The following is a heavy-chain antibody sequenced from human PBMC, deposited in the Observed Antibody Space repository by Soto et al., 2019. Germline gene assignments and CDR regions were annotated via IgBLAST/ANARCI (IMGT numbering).Heavy chain of an antibody. CDR3: ARQNVVRYNWFDP. V-gene: IGHV4-59*08. CDR1: GGSINDHY. CDR2: IHHTGST. Sequence: QVQLQESGPGLVKPSETLSLICSVSGGSINDHYWNWIRQSPGKGLEWLGYIHHTGSTDYNRSLNRRIPISLDTSKNRFSLTLHSVTAADTAVYYCARQNVVRYNWFDPWGRGIRVTVSS. D-gene: IGHD3-10*02. J-gene: IGHJ5*02.